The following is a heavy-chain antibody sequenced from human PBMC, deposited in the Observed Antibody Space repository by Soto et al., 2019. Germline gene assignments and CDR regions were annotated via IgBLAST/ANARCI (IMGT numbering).Heavy chain of an antibody. CDR2: IIPIFGTA. Sequence: QVQLVQSGAEVKKPGSSVKVSCKASGGTFSSYAISWVRQAPGQGLEWMGGIIPIFGTANYAQKFQGRVTITADESTSTAYMELSSRRSEYTAVYYCARDWGYSVVVPADNRGKGMDVWGQGTTVTVSS. CDR3: ARDWGYSVVVPADNRGKGMDV. D-gene: IGHD2-2*01. J-gene: IGHJ6*02. V-gene: IGHV1-69*01. CDR1: GGTFSSYA.